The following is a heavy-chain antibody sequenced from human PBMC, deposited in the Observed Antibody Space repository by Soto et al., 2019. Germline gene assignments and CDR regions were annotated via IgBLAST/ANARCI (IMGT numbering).Heavy chain of an antibody. CDR2: IYYSGST. D-gene: IGHD2-2*01. V-gene: IGHV4-28*01. CDR3: ARNAARYCSSTSCYGDYGMDV. Sequence: SSETLSLTCAVSGYSISSSNWWGWIRQPPGKGLEWIGYIYYSGSTYYNPSLKSRVTMSVDTSKNQFSLKLSSVTAVDTAVYYCARNAARYCSSTSCYGDYGMDVWGQGTTVTVSS. CDR1: GYSISSSNW. J-gene: IGHJ6*02.